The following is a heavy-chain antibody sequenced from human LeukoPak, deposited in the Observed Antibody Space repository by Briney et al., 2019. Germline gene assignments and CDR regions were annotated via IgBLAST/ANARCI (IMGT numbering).Heavy chain of an antibody. CDR1: GGSISSYY. CDR2: IYYSGST. Sequence: SETLSLTCTVSGGSISSYYWSWIRQPPGKGLEWIGYIYYSGSTNYNPSLKSRVTISVDTSKNQFSLKLSSVTAADTAVYYCASSPTGWFGELLRFDYWGQGTLVTVSS. CDR3: ASSPTGWFGELLRFDY. D-gene: IGHD3-10*01. J-gene: IGHJ4*02. V-gene: IGHV4-59*01.